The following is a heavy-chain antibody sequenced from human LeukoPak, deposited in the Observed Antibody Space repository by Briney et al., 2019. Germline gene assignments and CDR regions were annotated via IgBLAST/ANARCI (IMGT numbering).Heavy chain of an antibody. D-gene: IGHD3-10*01. CDR3: ASRGVLGLWLGELDY. V-gene: IGHV4-59*08. Sequence: SETLSLTCTVSGGSISSYYWSWIRQPPGKGLEWIGYIYYSGSTNYNPSLKSRVTISVDTSKNQFSLKLSSVTAADTAVYYCASRGVLGLWLGELDYWGQGTLVTVSS. CDR2: IYYSGST. CDR1: GGSISSYY. J-gene: IGHJ4*02.